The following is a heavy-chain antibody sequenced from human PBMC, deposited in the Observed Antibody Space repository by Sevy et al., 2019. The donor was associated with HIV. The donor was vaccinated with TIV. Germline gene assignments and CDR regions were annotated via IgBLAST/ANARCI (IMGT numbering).Heavy chain of an antibody. J-gene: IGHJ4*02. CDR1: GFNFNIYS. Sequence: GGSLRLSCVASGFNFNIYSFSWVRQTPGKGLEWVSTLSFGCGKINYADSVQGRFTISRDDSKNTLYLEMNSLRVEDSAILYCAREGCSKPHDYWGQGTLVTVSS. V-gene: IGHV3-23*01. CDR2: LSFGCGKI. D-gene: IGHD3-10*02. CDR3: AREGCSKPHDY.